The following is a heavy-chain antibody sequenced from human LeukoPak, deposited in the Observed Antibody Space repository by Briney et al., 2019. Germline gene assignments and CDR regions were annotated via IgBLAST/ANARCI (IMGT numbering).Heavy chain of an antibody. CDR2: ISGSGGST. CDR1: GFTFSSYA. Sequence: GGSLRLSCAASGFTFSSYAMSWVRQAPGKGLEWVSAISGSGGSTYYADSVKGRFTISRDNSKNTLYLQMNSLRAEDTAVYYCARSEDSAVSVIAAPPGWFDPWGQGTLVTVSS. J-gene: IGHJ5*02. V-gene: IGHV3-23*01. CDR3: ARSEDSAVSVIAAPPGWFDP. D-gene: IGHD6-13*01.